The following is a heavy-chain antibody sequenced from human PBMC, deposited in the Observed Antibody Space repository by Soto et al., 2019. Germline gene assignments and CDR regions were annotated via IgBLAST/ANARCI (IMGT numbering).Heavy chain of an antibody. V-gene: IGHV3-33*01. CDR3: ARGGVRCLEPFSRFDY. D-gene: IGHD3-3*01. CDR2: IWYDGSNK. Sequence: QVQLVESGGGVVQPGRSLRLSCAASGFTFSSYGMHWVRQAPGKGLEWVAVIWYDGSNKYYADSVKGRFTISRDNSKKTLYLQMKRMSAEDTAVYYCARGGVRCLEPFSRFDYWGQGTLVTVSS. J-gene: IGHJ4*02. CDR1: GFTFSSYG.